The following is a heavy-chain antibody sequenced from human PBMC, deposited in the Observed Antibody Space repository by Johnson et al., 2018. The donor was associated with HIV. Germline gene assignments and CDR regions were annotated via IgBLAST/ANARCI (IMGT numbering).Heavy chain of an antibody. CDR1: GFTFSNYA. CDR3: ARDTSIAAARAFDI. J-gene: IGHJ3*02. CDR2: ISHDGSNK. D-gene: IGHD6-6*01. V-gene: IGHV3-30*19. Sequence: VQLVESGGGVVQPGRSLRLSCAASGFTFSNYAMHWVRQAPGKGLEWVAVISHDGSNKYYADSVRGRFTISRDKSRNTLYLQMNSLRAEDTAVYYCARDTSIAAARAFDIWGQGTMVTVSS.